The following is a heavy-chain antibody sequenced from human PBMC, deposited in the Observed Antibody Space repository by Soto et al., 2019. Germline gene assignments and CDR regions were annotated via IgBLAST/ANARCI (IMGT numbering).Heavy chain of an antibody. CDR3: ARDAGGWFDP. V-gene: IGHV4-61*01. D-gene: IGHD2-15*01. CDR2: IYYSGST. J-gene: IGHJ5*02. CDR1: GGSVSSGSYY. Sequence: QVQLQESGPGLVKPSETLSLTCTVSGGSVSSGSYYWSWIRQPPGKGLEWIGYIYYSGSTNYNPSLKSRFTISVDTSKNQFSLKLSSVTAADTAVYYCARDAGGWFDPWGQGTLVTVSS.